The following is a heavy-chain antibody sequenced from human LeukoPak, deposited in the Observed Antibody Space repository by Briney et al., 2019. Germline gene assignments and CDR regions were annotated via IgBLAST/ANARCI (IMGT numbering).Heavy chain of an antibody. CDR3: AKDSGWIQFID. D-gene: IGHD5-24*01. CDR1: GFTFSSYW. CDR2: INSDGSST. Sequence: PGGSLRLSCAASGFTFSSYWMHWVRQAPGKGLVWVSRINSDGSSTRYADSVKGRFTISRDNTKNTLYLQMDSLRAEDTGVYYCAKDSGWIQFIDWGQGTPVTVSS. J-gene: IGHJ4*02. V-gene: IGHV3-74*01.